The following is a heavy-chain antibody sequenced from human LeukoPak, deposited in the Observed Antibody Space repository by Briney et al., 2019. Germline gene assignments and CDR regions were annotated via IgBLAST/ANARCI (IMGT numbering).Heavy chain of an antibody. Sequence: GSLRLSCAASGFTFSDYYMSWIRQAPGKGLEWVSYISSSSDYTNYADSVRGRFTISRDNAKNSLYLQMNSLRAEDTAVYYCARDFSGSSSGYWGQGTLVTVSS. CDR1: GFTFSDYY. CDR2: ISSSSDYT. J-gene: IGHJ4*02. D-gene: IGHD1-26*01. CDR3: ARDFSGSSSGY. V-gene: IGHV3-11*05.